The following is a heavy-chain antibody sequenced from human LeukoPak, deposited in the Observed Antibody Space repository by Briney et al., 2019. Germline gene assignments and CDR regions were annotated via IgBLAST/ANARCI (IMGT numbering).Heavy chain of an antibody. V-gene: IGHV5-51*01. CDR2: IYPGDSDT. J-gene: IGHJ6*02. CDR1: GYSFTTYW. CDR3: ARHLGARDYYYGMDV. Sequence: GESLKISCKGSGYSFTTYWIGWVRQMPGKGLEWMGIIYPGDSDTRYSPSFQGQVTISADKSISTAYLQWSSLKASDTAMYYCARHLGARDYYYGMDVWGQGTTVTVSS.